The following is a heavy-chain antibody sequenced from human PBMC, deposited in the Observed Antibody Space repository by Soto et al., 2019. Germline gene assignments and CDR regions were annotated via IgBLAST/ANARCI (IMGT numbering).Heavy chain of an antibody. CDR3: AKKNWDERFLSSSPADY. V-gene: IGHV3-23*01. CDR1: GFTFSSYA. J-gene: IGHJ4*02. D-gene: IGHD3-3*01. Sequence: GGSLRLSCAASGFTFSSYAMSWVRQAPGKGLEWVSAISGSGGSTYYADSVKGRFTISRDNSKNTLYLQMNSLRAEDTAVYYCAKKNWDERFLSSSPADYWGQGTLVTVSS. CDR2: ISGSGGST.